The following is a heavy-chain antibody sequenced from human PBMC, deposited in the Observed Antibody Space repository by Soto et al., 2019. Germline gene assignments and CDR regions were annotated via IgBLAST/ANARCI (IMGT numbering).Heavy chain of an antibody. CDR1: GFTFSSYG. D-gene: IGHD1-7*01. V-gene: IGHV3-30*18. CDR3: AKDRKLELLSYWFDP. CDR2: ISYDGSNK. Sequence: PGGSLRLSCAASGFTFSSYGMHWVRQAPGKGLEWVAVISYDGSNKYYADSVKGRFTISRDNSKNTLYLQMNSLRAEDTAVYYCAKDRKLELLSYWFDPWGQGTLVTVSS. J-gene: IGHJ5*02.